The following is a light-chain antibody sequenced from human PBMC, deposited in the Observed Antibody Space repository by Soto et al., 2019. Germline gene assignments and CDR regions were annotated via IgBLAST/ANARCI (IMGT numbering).Light chain of an antibody. CDR2: GTS. CDR3: QQYNSYSRYT. J-gene: IGKJ2*01. Sequence: PGERATLSCRASQSISTSSLVWYQQKPGQSPRLLIYGTSSRAAGIPDRFRGSGSGTDFTLTISRLEPEDFATYYCQQYNSYSRYTFGQGTKLEIK. CDR1: QSISTSS. V-gene: IGKV3-20*01.